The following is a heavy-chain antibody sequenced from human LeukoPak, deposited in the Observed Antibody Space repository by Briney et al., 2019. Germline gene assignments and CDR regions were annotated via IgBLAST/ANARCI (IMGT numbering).Heavy chain of an antibody. CDR3: ARRGRGVASGYDY. J-gene: IGHJ4*02. CDR2: ISAYNGNT. V-gene: IGHV1-18*01. Sequence: ASVKVSCKASGYTFTSYGISWVRQAPGQGLEWMGRISAYNGNTNYAQKLQGRVTMTTDTSTNTAYMELRSLRSEDTAVYYCARRGRGVASGYDYWGQGTLVTVSS. D-gene: IGHD3-3*01. CDR1: GYTFTSYG.